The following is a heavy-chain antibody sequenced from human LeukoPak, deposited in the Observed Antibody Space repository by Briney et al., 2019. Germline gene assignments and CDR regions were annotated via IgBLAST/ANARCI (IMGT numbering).Heavy chain of an antibody. Sequence: PSETLSLTCAVYGGSFSGYYWSWIRQPPGKGLEWIGEINHSGSTNYNPSLKSRVTISVDTSKNQFSLKLSSVTAADTAVYYCARRRTPGIAAAGGKRLDAFDIWGQGTMVTVSS. CDR1: GGSFSGYY. J-gene: IGHJ3*02. CDR3: ARRRTPGIAAAGGKRLDAFDI. D-gene: IGHD6-13*01. V-gene: IGHV4-34*01. CDR2: INHSGST.